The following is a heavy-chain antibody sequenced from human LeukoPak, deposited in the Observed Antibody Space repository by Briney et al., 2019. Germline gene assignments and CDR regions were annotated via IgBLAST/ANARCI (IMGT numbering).Heavy chain of an antibody. V-gene: IGHV3-30*03. J-gene: IGHJ4*02. CDR1: GFIFISFS. Sequence: GGSLRLSCAASGFIFISFSVNWVRQAPGKGLEWVAVISYDGSNKYYADSVKGRFPISRDNSKNTLYLQMNSLRAEDTAVYYCTAPIFGVANFDYWGQGTLVTVSS. CDR3: TAPIFGVANFDY. D-gene: IGHD3-3*01. CDR2: ISYDGSNK.